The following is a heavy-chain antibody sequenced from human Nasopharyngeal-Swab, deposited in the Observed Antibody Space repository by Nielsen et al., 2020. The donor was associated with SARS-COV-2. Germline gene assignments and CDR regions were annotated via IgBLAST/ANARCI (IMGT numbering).Heavy chain of an antibody. CDR1: GFTFSSHW. CDR3: AKDEGCSGGSCYYLYPYNWFDP. J-gene: IGHJ5*02. V-gene: IGHV3-74*01. CDR2: INSDGSST. D-gene: IGHD2-15*01. Sequence: GESLKISCAASGFTFSSHWMHWVRQAPGKGLVWVSRINSDGSSTTYAGSVKGRFTISRDNSKNTLYLQMNSLRAEDTAVYYCAKDEGCSGGSCYYLYPYNWFDPWGQGTLVTVSS.